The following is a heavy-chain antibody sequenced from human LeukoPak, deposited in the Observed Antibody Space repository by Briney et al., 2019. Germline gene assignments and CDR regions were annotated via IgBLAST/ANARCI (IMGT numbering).Heavy chain of an antibody. D-gene: IGHD4-17*01. J-gene: IGHJ6*03. CDR3: ARGKSTVTMYYYMDV. CDR1: GGSISSYY. V-gene: IGHV4-59*01. CDR2: IYYSGST. Sequence: PSETLSLTCTVSGGSISSYYWSWIRQPPGKGLEWIGYIYYSGSTNYNPSLKSRVTISVDTSKNQFSLKLSSVTAADTAVYYCARGKSTVTMYYYMDVWGKGTTVTISS.